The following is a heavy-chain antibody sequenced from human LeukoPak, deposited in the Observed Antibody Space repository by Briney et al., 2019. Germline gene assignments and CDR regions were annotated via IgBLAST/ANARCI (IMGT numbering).Heavy chain of an antibody. D-gene: IGHD3-22*01. J-gene: IGHJ5*02. CDR1: GYSFTTYD. V-gene: IGHV1-8*01. Sequence: ASVKVSCKAPGYSFTTYDIAWVRLAAGQGLEWMGWMNPNTGNTGYAQKFQGRVAMTRDTSISTAYMELTSLISEDTAIYYCARTYYYDNIADNWFDPWGQGTLVTVSS. CDR3: ARTYYYDNIADNWFDP. CDR2: MNPNTGNT.